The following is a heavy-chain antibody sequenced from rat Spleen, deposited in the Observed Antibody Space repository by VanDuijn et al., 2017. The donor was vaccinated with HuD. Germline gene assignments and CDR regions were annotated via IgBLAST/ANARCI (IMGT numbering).Heavy chain of an antibody. V-gene: IGHV5-25*01. J-gene: IGHJ3*01. CDR2: IGTGGGNT. D-gene: IGHD1-4*01. CDR1: GFTFSTYG. Sequence: EVQLVESGGGLVQPGRSMKLSCAASGFTFSTYGMAWVRQAPTKGLEWVASIGTGGGNTYYRDSVKGRFTISRDSAKSTLYLQMNSLRSEDTATYYCTRGPGYNYDWFAYWGHGTLVTVSS. CDR3: TRGPGYNYDWFAY.